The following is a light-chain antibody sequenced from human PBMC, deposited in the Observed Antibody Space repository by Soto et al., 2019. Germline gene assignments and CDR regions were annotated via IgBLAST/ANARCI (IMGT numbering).Light chain of an antibody. CDR3: QQYKSYSRT. V-gene: IGKV1-5*01. Sequence: DIQMTQSPSTLSASVGDRVTITCRASQSISGWLAWYQQKPGKAPKLLIFDVSSLERGVPSRFSCSGSGTEFTLTISNLQPDDFANYYCQQYKSYSRTFGQGTKVEI. CDR1: QSISGW. J-gene: IGKJ1*01. CDR2: DVS.